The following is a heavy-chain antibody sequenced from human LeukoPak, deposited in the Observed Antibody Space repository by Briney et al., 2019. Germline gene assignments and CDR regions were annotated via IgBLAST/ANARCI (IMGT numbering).Heavy chain of an antibody. CDR3: ATRSPSPYYYDSSGYT. CDR1: GYTLTELS. D-gene: IGHD3-22*01. CDR2: FDPEDGET. Sequence: ASVKVSCKVSGYTLTELSMHWVRQAPGKGLEWMGGFDPEDGETIYAQKFQGRATMTEDTSTDTAYMELSSLRSEDTAVYYCATRSPSPYYYDSSGYTWGQGTLVTVSP. J-gene: IGHJ5*02. V-gene: IGHV1-24*01.